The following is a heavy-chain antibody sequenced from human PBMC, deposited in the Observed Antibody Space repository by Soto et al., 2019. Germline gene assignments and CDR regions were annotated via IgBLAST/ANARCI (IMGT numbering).Heavy chain of an antibody. Sequence: QVQLVQSGAEMRKPGSSLRVSCKASGGTFSDFAFSWVRQAHGQGLEWMGGIVPRFGSPNYAQKFGGRVTITADTSTSTVYMELSSLRFDDTAVYFCARDRIQLRLGKYSFNAMDVWGQGTTITVSS. V-gene: IGHV1-69*06. CDR3: ARDRIQLRLGKYSFNAMDV. D-gene: IGHD3-16*01. CDR2: IVPRFGSP. J-gene: IGHJ6*02. CDR1: GGTFSDFA.